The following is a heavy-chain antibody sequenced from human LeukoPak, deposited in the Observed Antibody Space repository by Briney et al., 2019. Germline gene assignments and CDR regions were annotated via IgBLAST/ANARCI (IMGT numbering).Heavy chain of an antibody. CDR2: ISSSSSYI. CDR1: GFTFSSYS. V-gene: IGHV3-21*01. D-gene: IGHD6-13*01. J-gene: IGHJ3*02. Sequence: GGSLRLSCAASGFTFSSYSMNWVRQAPGKGLEWVSSISSSSSYIYYADSVKGRFTTSRDNAKNSLYLQMNSLRAEDTAVYYCAREGAAAGTEAFDIWGQGTMVTVSS. CDR3: AREGAAAGTEAFDI.